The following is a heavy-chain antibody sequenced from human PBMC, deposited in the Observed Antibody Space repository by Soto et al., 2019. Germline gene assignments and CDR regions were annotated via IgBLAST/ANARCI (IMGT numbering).Heavy chain of an antibody. CDR1: GYIFTAYS. J-gene: IGHJ4*02. CDR3: AREASAVVSLDY. D-gene: IGHD2-15*01. CDR2: INPNSGDT. V-gene: IGHV1-2*02. Sequence: ASVKVSYKASGYIFTAYSMHWVRQAPGQGLEWLGWINPNSGDTIYAQKFQDRVTMTCDTSVSTAYLELSSLSSDDTALYYCAREASAVVSLDYWGQGTLVTVSS.